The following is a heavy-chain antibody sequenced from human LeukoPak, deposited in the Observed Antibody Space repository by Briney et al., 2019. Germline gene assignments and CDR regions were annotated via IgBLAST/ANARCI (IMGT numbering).Heavy chain of an antibody. D-gene: IGHD2-21*02. CDR1: GFPFNKNA. CDR3: AKDGAWSCTD. Sequence: AGSLTLTCVASGFPFNKNAMHWFIQGPGKGLLGWAYITHHGNDTYYDDSVKGRFTISRDNSKRTLYLQLNSLRLDDTAVYYCAKDGAWSCTDWGQGALVTVSS. J-gene: IGHJ4*02. V-gene: IGHV3-30*02. CDR2: ITHHGNDT.